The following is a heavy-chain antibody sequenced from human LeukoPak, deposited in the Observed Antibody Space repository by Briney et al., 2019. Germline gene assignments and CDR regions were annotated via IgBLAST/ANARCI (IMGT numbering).Heavy chain of an antibody. D-gene: IGHD3-3*01. Sequence: GGSLRLSCAASGFTFSSYGMHWVRQAPGKGLEWVAVISYDGSNKYYADSVKGRFTISRDNSKNTLDLQMSSLRAEDTAVYYCARDRSYDFWSGYSTPDYWGQGTLVTVSS. CDR3: ARDRSYDFWSGYSTPDY. J-gene: IGHJ4*02. V-gene: IGHV3-30*03. CDR1: GFTFSSYG. CDR2: ISYDGSNK.